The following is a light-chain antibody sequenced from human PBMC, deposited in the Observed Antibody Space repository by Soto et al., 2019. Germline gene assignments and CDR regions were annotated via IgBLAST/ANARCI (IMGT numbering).Light chain of an antibody. J-gene: IGKJ1*01. Sequence: EIVLTQSPATLSLSPGERATLSCRASQSVSSYLAWYQQKPGQAPRLLIYDASNRATGIPARFSGSGSGTEFTLTISSLQSEDFAVYYCQQYSIWRTFGQGTKV. CDR1: QSVSSY. V-gene: IGKV3-11*01. CDR2: DAS. CDR3: QQYSIWRT.